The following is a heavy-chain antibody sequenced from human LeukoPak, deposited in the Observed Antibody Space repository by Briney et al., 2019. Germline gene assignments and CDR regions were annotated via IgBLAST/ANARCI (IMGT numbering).Heavy chain of an antibody. CDR3: ARILDSAWGELGY. J-gene: IGHJ4*02. CDR2: IRSDGSNK. CDR1: GFTFSNAW. D-gene: IGHD6-19*01. Sequence: PGGSLRLSCAVSGFTFSNAWMTWFRQAPGKGLEWMAFIRSDGSNKYYADSVKGRFTISRDNSKNTLYLQMNSLRAEDTAVYYCARILDSAWGELGYWGQGTLVTVSS. V-gene: IGHV3-30*02.